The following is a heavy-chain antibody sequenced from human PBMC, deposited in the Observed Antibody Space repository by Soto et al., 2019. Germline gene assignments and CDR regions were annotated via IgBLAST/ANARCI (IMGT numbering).Heavy chain of an antibody. Sequence: SETLSLTCTVSGGSISSSSYYWGWIRQPPGKGLEWIGSIYYSGSTYYNPSLKSRVTISVDTSKNQFSLKLSSVTAADTAVYYCARRDGDYVWDFDLWGRGTLVTVSS. D-gene: IGHD4-17*01. J-gene: IGHJ2*01. V-gene: IGHV4-39*01. CDR3: ARRDGDYVWDFDL. CDR1: GGSISSSSYY. CDR2: IYYSGST.